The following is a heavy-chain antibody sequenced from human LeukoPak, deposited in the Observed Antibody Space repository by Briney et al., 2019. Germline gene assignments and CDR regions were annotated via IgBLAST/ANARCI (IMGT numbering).Heavy chain of an antibody. D-gene: IGHD3-22*01. J-gene: IGHJ4*02. V-gene: IGHV1-69*13. CDR3: ASDYYDSSGYNRRFNY. CDR2: IIPIFGTA. CDR1: GGTFSSYA. Sequence: ASVKVSCKASGGTFSSYAISWVRQAPGQGLEWMGGIIPIFGTANYAQKFQGRVTITADESTSTAYMELSSLRSEDTAAYYCASDYYDSSGYNRRFNYWGQGTLVTVSS.